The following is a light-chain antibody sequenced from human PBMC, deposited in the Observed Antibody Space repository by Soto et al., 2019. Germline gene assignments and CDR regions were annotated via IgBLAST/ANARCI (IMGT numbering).Light chain of an antibody. CDR3: QQRYNGTST. V-gene: IGKV3-11*01. Sequence: AQAPRLFIYADSNRATGSPARFSGSGSGTDFTLTISRLEPYEFAAYYCQQRYNGTSTVGQGTRLDIK. CDR2: ADS. J-gene: IGKJ5*01.